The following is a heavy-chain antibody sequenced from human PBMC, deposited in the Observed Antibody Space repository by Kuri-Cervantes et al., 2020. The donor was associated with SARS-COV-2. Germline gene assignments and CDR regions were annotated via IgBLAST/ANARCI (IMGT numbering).Heavy chain of an antibody. Sequence: LRLSCAVSGYSISSGYYWGWIRQPPGKGLEWIGSIYHSGSTYYNPSLKSRVTISVDTSKNQFSLKLSSVTAADTAVYYCARLGSGWSQDYWGQGTLVTVSS. J-gene: IGHJ4*02. CDR3: ARLGSGWSQDY. V-gene: IGHV4-38-2*01. CDR2: IYHSGST. D-gene: IGHD6-19*01. CDR1: GYSISSGYY.